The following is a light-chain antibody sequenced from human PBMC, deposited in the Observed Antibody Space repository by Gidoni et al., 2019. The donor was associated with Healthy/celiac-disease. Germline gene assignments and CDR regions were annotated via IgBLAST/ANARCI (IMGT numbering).Light chain of an antibody. V-gene: IGLV2-14*01. CDR3: SSYTSSSTRV. CDR2: EVS. CDR1: SSDVGGYNY. Sequence: QSALTQPASVSGSPGQSITISCTGTSSDVGGYNYVSWYQQHPGKAPKLMIHEVSNRPSGVPDRFSGSKSGNTASLTISGLQAEDEADYYCSSYTSSSTRVFGTGTKVTVL. J-gene: IGLJ1*01.